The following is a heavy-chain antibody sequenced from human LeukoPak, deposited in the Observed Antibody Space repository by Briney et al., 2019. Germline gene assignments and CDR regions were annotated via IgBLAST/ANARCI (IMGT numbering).Heavy chain of an antibody. CDR3: AKDLLYSYLDF. D-gene: IGHD5-18*01. V-gene: IGHV3-23*01. CDR2: ISASGGST. CDR1: GFTFSSYA. J-gene: IGHJ4*02. Sequence: GGSLRLSCAASGFTFSSYAMGWVRQAPGKGLEWVSAISASGGSTYYADSVKGRFTISRDNSKNMPYMQMNSLRAEDTAVYYCAKDLLYSYLDFWGQGTLVTVSS.